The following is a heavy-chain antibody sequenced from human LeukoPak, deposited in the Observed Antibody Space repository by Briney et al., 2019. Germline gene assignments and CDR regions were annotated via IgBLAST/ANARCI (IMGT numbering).Heavy chain of an antibody. Sequence: ASVRVSCKASGYTFSAYYIHWVRRAPGQGGEWMGWINPHSGGTNYAQKFQGRVTMTRDTSVDSAYMELNSLTSGDTAVYYCARDQAADGPTTDRSIFAVAVDYGMDVWGQGTTVTVSS. CDR3: ARDQAADGPTTDRSIFAVAVDYGMDV. CDR2: INPHSGGT. CDR1: GYTFSAYY. D-gene: IGHD3-3*01. V-gene: IGHV1-2*02. J-gene: IGHJ6*02.